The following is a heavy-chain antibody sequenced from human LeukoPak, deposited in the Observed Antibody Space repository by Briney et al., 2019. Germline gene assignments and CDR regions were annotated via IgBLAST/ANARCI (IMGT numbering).Heavy chain of an antibody. J-gene: IGHJ4*02. D-gene: IGHD4-17*01. CDR1: GGSISSYY. V-gene: IGHV3-11*04. Sequence: PSETLSLTCTVSGGSISSYYWSWIRQPPGKGLEWVSFISTSGSTIYYADSVKGRFTISRDNAKNSLYLQMNSLRAEDTAVYYCARETYGDYSTSDYWGQGTLVTVSS. CDR3: ARETYGDYSTSDY. CDR2: ISTSGSTI.